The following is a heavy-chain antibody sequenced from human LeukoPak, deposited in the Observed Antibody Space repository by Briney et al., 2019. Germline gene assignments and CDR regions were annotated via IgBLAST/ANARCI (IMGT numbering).Heavy chain of an antibody. CDR3: ARGDDFWSGQGWFDP. D-gene: IGHD3-3*01. Sequence: KASQTLSLTCTVSGGSISSGSYYWSWIRQPAGKGLEWIGRIYTSGSTNYNPSLKSRVTISVDTSKNQFSLKLSSVTAADTAVYYCARGDDFWSGQGWFDPWGQGTLVTVSS. J-gene: IGHJ5*02. CDR1: GGSISSGSYY. V-gene: IGHV4-61*02. CDR2: IYTSGST.